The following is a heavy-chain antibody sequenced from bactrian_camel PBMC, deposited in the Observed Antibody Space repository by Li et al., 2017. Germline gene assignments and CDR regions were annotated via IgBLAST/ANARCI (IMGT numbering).Heavy chain of an antibody. CDR2: ISIGGKI. Sequence: HVQLVESGGDSVQAGGSLRLSCDRSSCNNNRCSYLAWFRQVPGKEREGVAQISIGGKITRYADPVEGRFTVSHDKTTNTLHLQMSDLKPDDTAVYYCVAEEPLDCYDGSLLVAGYNYWGQGTQVTVS. CDR3: VAEEPLDCYDGSLLVAGYNY. D-gene: IGHD4*01. J-gene: IGHJ4*01. CDR1: SCNNNRCSY. V-gene: IGHV3S53*01.